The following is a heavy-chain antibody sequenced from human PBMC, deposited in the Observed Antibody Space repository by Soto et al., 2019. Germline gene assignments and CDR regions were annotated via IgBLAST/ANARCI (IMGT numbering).Heavy chain of an antibody. CDR2: IYYSGST. V-gene: IGHV4-59*08. D-gene: IGHD3-3*01. CDR1: GGSISSYY. Sequence: SETLSLTCTVSGGSISSYYWSWIRQPPGKGLEWIGYIYYSGSTNYNPSLKSRVTISVDTSKNQFSLKLSSVTAADTAVYYCARTYGYDFWSGYYPRYYFDYWGQGTLVIVSS. CDR3: ARTYGYDFWSGYYPRYYFDY. J-gene: IGHJ4*02.